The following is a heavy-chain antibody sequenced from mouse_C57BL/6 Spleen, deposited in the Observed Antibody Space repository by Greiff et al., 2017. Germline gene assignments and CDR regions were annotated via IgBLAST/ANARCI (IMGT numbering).Heavy chain of an antibody. D-gene: IGHD2-5*01. J-gene: IGHJ4*01. CDR3: VYYSNYDYAMDY. V-gene: IGHV1-39*01. CDR1: GYSFTDYN. CDR2: INPNYGTT. Sequence: VQLKQSGPELVKPGASVKISCKASGYSFTDYNMNWVKQSNGKSLEWIGVINPNYGTTSYNQKFKGKATLTVDQSSSTAYMQLNSLTSEDSAVYYCVYYSNYDYAMDYWGQGTSVTVSS.